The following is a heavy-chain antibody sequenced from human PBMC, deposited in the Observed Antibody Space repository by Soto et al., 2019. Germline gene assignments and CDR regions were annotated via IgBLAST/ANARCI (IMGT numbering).Heavy chain of an antibody. D-gene: IGHD6-13*01. CDR3: ARGSSTCAYSFDL. V-gene: IGHV3-48*02. CDR1: GFTFSSYS. CDR2: ITSSGTTV. Sequence: EVHLVESGGGLVQPGGSLRLSCAASGFTFSSYSLNWVRQAPGKGLEWVSYITSSGTTVYYADSVRGRFTISRDNAKNSLYLQMNSLRDDDTAVYYCARGSSTCAYSFDLWGQGTLVTVSS. J-gene: IGHJ4*02.